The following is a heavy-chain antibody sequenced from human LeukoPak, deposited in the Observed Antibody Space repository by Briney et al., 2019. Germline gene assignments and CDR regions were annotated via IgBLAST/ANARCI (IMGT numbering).Heavy chain of an antibody. D-gene: IGHD4-11*01. CDR3: ARESLATVTTPMDV. CDR2: INHSGST. Sequence: PSETLSLTCAVYGGSFSGYYWSWIRQPPGKGLEWIGGINHSGSTNYHPSLNSRATISVDTSKNQFSLKLSSVTAADTAVYYCARESLATVTTPMDVWGQGTTVTVSS. CDR1: GGSFSGYY. V-gene: IGHV4-34*01. J-gene: IGHJ6*02.